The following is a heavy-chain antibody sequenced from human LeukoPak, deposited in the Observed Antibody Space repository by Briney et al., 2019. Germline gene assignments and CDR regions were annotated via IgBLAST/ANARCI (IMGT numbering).Heavy chain of an antibody. Sequence: GASVKVSCKASGYTFTSHDINWVRQATGQGLEWMGWMNPNSGNTGYAQKFQGSVTITRNTSISTAYMELSSLRSEDTAVYYCARGLLEGDYMDVWGKGTTVTVSS. V-gene: IGHV1-8*03. CDR2: MNPNSGNT. J-gene: IGHJ6*03. CDR3: ARGLLEGDYMDV. D-gene: IGHD1-26*01. CDR1: GYTFTSHD.